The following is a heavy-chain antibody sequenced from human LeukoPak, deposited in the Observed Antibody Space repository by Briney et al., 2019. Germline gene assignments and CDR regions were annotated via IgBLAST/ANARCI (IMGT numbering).Heavy chain of an antibody. J-gene: IGHJ3*01. CDR2: MYLSGTT. Sequence: PSETLSLTCVVSTYSISSGYSWGWIRPPPGKGLEWIGSMYLSGTTYYNPSLKSRVTISVDKSENQFSLKVNFVTAADTAVYFCAKTDYGHYSGFEVWGQGIMVTVSS. D-gene: IGHD4-17*01. CDR1: TYSISSGYS. CDR3: AKTDYGHYSGFEV. V-gene: IGHV4-38-2*01.